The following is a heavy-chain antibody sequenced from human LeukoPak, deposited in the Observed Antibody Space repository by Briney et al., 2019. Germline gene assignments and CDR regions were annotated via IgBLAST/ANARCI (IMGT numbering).Heavy chain of an antibody. CDR3: ARHRAYSDTSGHLDY. J-gene: IGHJ4*02. CDR1: GFTFSNAW. V-gene: IGHV3-66*04. D-gene: IGHD3-22*01. CDR2: ISGSGGNT. Sequence: GGSLRLSYAASGFTFSNAWMSWVRQAPGKGLEWVSAISGSGGNTYYTDSVKGRFTISRDNSKNTVYLQMNSLRAEDTAVYYCARHRAYSDTSGHLDYWGQGALVTVSS.